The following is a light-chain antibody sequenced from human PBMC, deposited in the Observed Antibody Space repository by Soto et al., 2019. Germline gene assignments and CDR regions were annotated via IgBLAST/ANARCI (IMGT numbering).Light chain of an antibody. Sequence: QSVLTQPASVSGSPGQSITISCTGTSSDVGGSNYVSWYQQHPGKAPKLMIYDVNNRPSGISNRFSGSKSGNTASLTISGLQAEDEDDYYCSSYSRGSTLVFGGGTKLTVL. CDR1: SSDVGGSNY. CDR2: DVN. CDR3: SSYSRGSTLV. J-gene: IGLJ2*01. V-gene: IGLV2-14*01.